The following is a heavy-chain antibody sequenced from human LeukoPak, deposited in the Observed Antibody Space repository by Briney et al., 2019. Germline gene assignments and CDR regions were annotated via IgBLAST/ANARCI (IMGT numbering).Heavy chain of an antibody. J-gene: IGHJ4*02. CDR2: IYYSGST. CDR3: ARLGGYYPYYFDC. Sequence: SETLSLTCTVSGGSISSSSYYWGWIRQPPGKGLEWIGSIYYSGSTYYNPSLKSRATISVDTSKNQFSLKLSSVTAADTAVYYGARLGGYYPYYFDCWGQGTLVTVSS. V-gene: IGHV4-39*01. CDR1: GGSISSSSYY. D-gene: IGHD3-3*01.